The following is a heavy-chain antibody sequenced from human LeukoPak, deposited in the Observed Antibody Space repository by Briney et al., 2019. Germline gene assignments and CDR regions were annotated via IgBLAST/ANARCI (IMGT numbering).Heavy chain of an antibody. Sequence: ASVKVSCKVSGYTLTELSMHWVRQAPGKGLEWMGGFDPEDGETIYAQKFQGRVTMTEDTSTDTAYMELSSLRSEDTAVYYCATDLPMVGSGTPTFDPWGQGTLVTVSS. CDR3: ATDLPMVGSGTPTFDP. V-gene: IGHV1-24*01. D-gene: IGHD3-10*01. CDR1: GYTLTELS. CDR2: FDPEDGET. J-gene: IGHJ5*02.